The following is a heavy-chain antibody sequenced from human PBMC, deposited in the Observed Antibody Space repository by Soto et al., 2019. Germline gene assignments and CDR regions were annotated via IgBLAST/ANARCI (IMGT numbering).Heavy chain of an antibody. D-gene: IGHD6-19*01. CDR1: GYTFTSYY. J-gene: IGHJ4*02. V-gene: IGHV1-46*01. Sequence: ASVKVSCKASGYTFTSYYMHWVRQAPGQGLEWMGIINPSGGSTSYAQKFQGRVTMTRDTSTSTVYMELSSLRSEDTAVYYCARMALTVHGPAEVAATTPNDYWGQGTLVTVSS. CDR3: ARMALTVHGPAEVAATTPNDY. CDR2: INPSGGST.